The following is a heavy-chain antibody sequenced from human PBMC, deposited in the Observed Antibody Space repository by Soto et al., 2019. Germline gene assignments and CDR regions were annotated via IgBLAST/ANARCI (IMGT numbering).Heavy chain of an antibody. CDR3: ASITMVRGVIITSDY. Sequence: QVQLQESGPGLVKPSQTLSLTCTVSGGSISSGDYYWSWIRQPPGKGLEWIGYIYYSGSTYYTPSLKSRVTISVDTSKNQFSLKLSSVTAADTAVYYCASITMVRGVIITSDYWGQGTLVTVSS. CDR1: GGSISSGDYY. J-gene: IGHJ4*02. D-gene: IGHD3-10*01. V-gene: IGHV4-30-4*01. CDR2: IYYSGST.